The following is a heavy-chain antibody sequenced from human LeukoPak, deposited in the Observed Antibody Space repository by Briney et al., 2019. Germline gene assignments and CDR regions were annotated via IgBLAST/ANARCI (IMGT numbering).Heavy chain of an antibody. V-gene: IGHV1-46*01. CDR3: ARDYGSGSYFPTGWFDP. D-gene: IGHD3-10*01. Sequence: ASVKVSCKASGYTFTSYYMHWVRQAPGQGLEWMGLINPSGGSTSYAQKFQGRVTMTRDMSTSTVYMELSSLRSEDMAVYYCARDYGSGSYFPTGWFDPWGQGTLVTVSS. CDR2: INPSGGST. CDR1: GYTFTSYY. J-gene: IGHJ5*02.